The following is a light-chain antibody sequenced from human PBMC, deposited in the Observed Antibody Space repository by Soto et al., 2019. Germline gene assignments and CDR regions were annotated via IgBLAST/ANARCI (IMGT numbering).Light chain of an antibody. CDR1: QGISSW. CDR3: QQGNSVPQIT. V-gene: IGKV1D-12*01. J-gene: IGKJ5*01. CDR2: AAS. Sequence: DIQLIQSPSSVSASVGDRVTITCRASQGISSWLAWYQQKPGKAPKLLIYAASSLQSGVASRFSGSGAGTHFALTISNLQPAVFATFYGQQGNSVPQITFGRGTRLEIK.